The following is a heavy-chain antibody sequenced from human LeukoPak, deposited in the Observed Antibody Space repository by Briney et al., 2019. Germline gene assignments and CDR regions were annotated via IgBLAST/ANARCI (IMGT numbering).Heavy chain of an antibody. CDR1: GFSFTDYP. V-gene: IGHV3-23*01. CDR3: AGGGSGSPFDF. D-gene: IGHD3-10*01. CDR2: IGGSGDTT. J-gene: IGHJ4*02. Sequence: QPGGSLRLSCATSGFSFTDYPMNWVRQAPGKGLEWVSVIGGSGDTTHYPDSVKGRFTISRDNSRNSLSLQMNSLRAEDTAIYYCAGGGSGSPFDFWGQGTLVTVSP.